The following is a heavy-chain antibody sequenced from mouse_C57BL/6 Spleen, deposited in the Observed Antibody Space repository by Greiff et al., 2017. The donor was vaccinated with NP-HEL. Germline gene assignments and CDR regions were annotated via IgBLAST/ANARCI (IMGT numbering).Heavy chain of an antibody. V-gene: IGHV14-4*01. Sequence: DVQLQESGAELVRPGASVKLSCTASGFNIKDDYMHWVKQRPEQGLEWIGWIDPENGDTEYASKFQGKATITADTSSNTAYLQLSSLTSEDTAVYYCTTNYYGSRDWYFDVWGTGTTVTVSS. CDR1: GFNIKDDY. J-gene: IGHJ1*03. D-gene: IGHD1-1*01. CDR2: IDPENGDT. CDR3: TTNYYGSRDWYFDV.